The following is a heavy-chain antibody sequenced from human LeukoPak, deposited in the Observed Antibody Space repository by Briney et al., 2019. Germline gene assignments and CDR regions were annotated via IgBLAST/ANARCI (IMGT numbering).Heavy chain of an antibody. Sequence: ASVKVSCKLSRYTLTESSMHWVRQAPGKGLEWLGGFEPEDGETIYAQKFQGRVTMTEDTSTDTAYMELSSLRSEDTAVYYCATGNPITMVRGPVDYWGQGTLVTVSS. V-gene: IGHV1-24*01. CDR1: RYTLTESS. CDR2: FEPEDGET. D-gene: IGHD3-10*01. J-gene: IGHJ4*02. CDR3: ATGNPITMVRGPVDY.